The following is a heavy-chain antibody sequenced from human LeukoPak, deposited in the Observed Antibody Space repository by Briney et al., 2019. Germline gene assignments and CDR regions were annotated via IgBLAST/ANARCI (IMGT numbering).Heavy chain of an antibody. CDR2: ISSSSSTK. CDR1: GFTFSSYS. Sequence: PGGSLRLSCAASGFTFSSYSMNWVRQAPGKGLEWVSYISSSSSTKYYADSVKGRFTISRDNAKNSLYLQMNSLRDEDTAVYYCAREKTDYYDSSSYYRDWGQGTLVTVSS. D-gene: IGHD3-22*01. V-gene: IGHV3-48*02. CDR3: AREKTDYYDSSSYYRD. J-gene: IGHJ4*02.